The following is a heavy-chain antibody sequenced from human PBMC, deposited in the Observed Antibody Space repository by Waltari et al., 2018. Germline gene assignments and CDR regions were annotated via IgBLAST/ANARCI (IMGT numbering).Heavy chain of an antibody. D-gene: IGHD3-3*01. V-gene: IGHV4-4*02. CDR1: GGSISSSNW. CDR2: IYHSGST. Sequence: QVQLQESGPGLVKPSGTLSLTCAVSGGSISSSNWWSWVRQPPGKGLEWIGEIYHSGSTNYNPSLKSRVTISVDKSKNQFSLKLSSVTAADTAVYYCARVGYDFWSGYYSDAFDIWGQGTMVTVSS. J-gene: IGHJ3*02. CDR3: ARVGYDFWSGYYSDAFDI.